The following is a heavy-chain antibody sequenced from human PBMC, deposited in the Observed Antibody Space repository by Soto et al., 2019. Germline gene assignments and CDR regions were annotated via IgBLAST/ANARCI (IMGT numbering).Heavy chain of an antibody. CDR2: ISAYNGNT. CDR3: ARWGTPLDY. D-gene: IGHD3-16*01. CDR1: GYTFTNFG. Sequence: QVQLVQSGAEVKKPGASVKVSCKASGYTFTNFGISWVRQAPGQGLEWMGWISAYNGNTNSAQKFQDRVSMTTGTSTRTAYMELRSLRSDDSAIYYCARWGTPLDYWGQGTLVTVSS. V-gene: IGHV1-18*01. J-gene: IGHJ4*02.